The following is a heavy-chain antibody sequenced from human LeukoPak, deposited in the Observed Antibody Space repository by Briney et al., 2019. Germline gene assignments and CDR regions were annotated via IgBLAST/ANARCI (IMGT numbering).Heavy chain of an antibody. CDR2: ISHDGTTT. CDR1: GFTFSDYS. J-gene: IGHJ4*02. V-gene: IGHV3-30*03. CDR3: VSRFDY. Sequence: PGGSLRLSCEASGFTFSDYSLHWVRQAQDKGLEWVAAISHDGTTTYYADSVQGRFTISRDNSKNTLYLQMDSLRDEDTAVYYCVSRFDYWGQGTLVTVSS.